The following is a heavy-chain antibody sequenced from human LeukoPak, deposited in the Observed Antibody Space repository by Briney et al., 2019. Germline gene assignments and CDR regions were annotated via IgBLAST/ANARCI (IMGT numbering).Heavy chain of an antibody. CDR2: INWNGGST. J-gene: IGHJ4*02. V-gene: IGHV3-20*04. CDR3: ASITIFGVASL. D-gene: IGHD3-3*01. CDR1: GFTSDDYG. Sequence: PGGSLRLSCAASGFTSDDYGMSWVRQAPGKGLEWVSGINWNGGSTGYADSVKGRFTISRDNAKNSLYLQMNSLRAEDTALYYCASITIFGVASLWGQGTLVTVSS.